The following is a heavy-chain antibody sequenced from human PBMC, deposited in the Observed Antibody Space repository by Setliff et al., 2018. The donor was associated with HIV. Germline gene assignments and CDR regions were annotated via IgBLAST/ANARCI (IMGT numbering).Heavy chain of an antibody. Sequence: SSETLSLTCTVSGGSISSSIYYWGWIRQPPGKGLEWIGFIYYSGSTYYYGGSTYYNPSLKSRVTISVDTSKNQFSLQLSSVTAADTAVYYCARHGRYCSAYGCVYGFDIWGQGTTVTVSS. CDR1: GGSISSSIYY. CDR2: IYYSGSTYYYGGST. D-gene: IGHD2-15*01. CDR3: ARHGRYCSAYGCVYGFDI. J-gene: IGHJ3*02. V-gene: IGHV4-39*01.